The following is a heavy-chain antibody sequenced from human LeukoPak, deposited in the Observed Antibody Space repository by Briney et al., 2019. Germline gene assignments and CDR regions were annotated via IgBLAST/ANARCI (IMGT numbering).Heavy chain of an antibody. Sequence: AGSLRLSCAASGFTSSSYWMHWVRQAPGKGLVWVSRINSDGSSTSYADSVKGRFTISRDNAKNTLYLQMNSLRAEDTAVCHCAQAVGAPNLGWGQRTLVTVSS. J-gene: IGHJ4*02. CDR2: INSDGSST. V-gene: IGHV3-74*01. CDR3: AQAVGAPNLG. CDR1: GFTSSSYW. D-gene: IGHD1-26*01.